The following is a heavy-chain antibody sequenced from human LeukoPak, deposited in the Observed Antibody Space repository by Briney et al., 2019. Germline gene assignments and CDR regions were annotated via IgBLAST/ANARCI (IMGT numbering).Heavy chain of an antibody. CDR2: ISGSAGRT. V-gene: IGHV3-23*01. Sequence: GGSLRLSCAASGFTFSSSAMSWVRQVPGKGLEWVSGISGSAGRTYYADSVKGRITISRDKSKSTLFLQMNSLRAEDTAVYYCAREAFYSSGWYSLFGYWGQGTLVTVSS. D-gene: IGHD6-19*01. CDR3: AREAFYSSGWYSLFGY. J-gene: IGHJ4*02. CDR1: GFTFSSSA.